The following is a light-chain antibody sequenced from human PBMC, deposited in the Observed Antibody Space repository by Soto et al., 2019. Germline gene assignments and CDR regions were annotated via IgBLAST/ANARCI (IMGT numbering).Light chain of an antibody. CDR2: RAD. CDR3: AAWDDTRSGLV. J-gene: IGLJ2*01. Sequence: QSVLTQPPSVSGTPGQTVSISCSGRSSNIGSNYVYWYQQLPGTAPRLLMYRADQRPSGVPDRFSGSKSGTSASLAIGGLRSEDEADYYCAAWDDTRSGLVFGGGTQLTVL. CDR1: SSNIGSNY. V-gene: IGLV1-47*01.